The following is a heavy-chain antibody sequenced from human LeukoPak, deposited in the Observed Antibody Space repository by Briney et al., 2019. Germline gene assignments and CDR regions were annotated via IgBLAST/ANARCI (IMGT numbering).Heavy chain of an antibody. CDR2: INHSGST. CDR3: ASTERCSTTCPLDY. J-gene: IGHJ4*02. CDR1: GGSFRGYY. Sequence: PAETLSLTCGVYGGSFRGYYWSWIRQPPGKGLEWIGEINHSGSTKYNASLKSRVTIPLDTSRKTVSLKLSSVTAADTAVYYCASTERCSTTCPLDYWGQGTLVTVSS. D-gene: IGHD1-14*01. V-gene: IGHV4-34*01.